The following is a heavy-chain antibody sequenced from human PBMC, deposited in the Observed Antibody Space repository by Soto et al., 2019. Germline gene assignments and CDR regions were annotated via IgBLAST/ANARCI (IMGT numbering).Heavy chain of an antibody. CDR1: GFTFSDYA. CDR3: ARDLLSGANYYAH. J-gene: IGHJ4*02. D-gene: IGHD6-19*01. V-gene: IGHV3-21*04. CDR2: ISYTGDFI. Sequence: SGGGLVKPGGSLRLSCAASGFTFSDYAMNWVRQAPGKGLEWVSSISYTGDFIYYADSVKGRFTISRDNAKNALYLQMTGLRGDDTAVYYCARDLLSGANYYAHWGQGTLVTVSS.